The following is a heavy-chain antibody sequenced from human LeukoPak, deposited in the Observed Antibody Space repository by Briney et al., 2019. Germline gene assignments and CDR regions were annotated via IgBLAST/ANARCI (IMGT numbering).Heavy chain of an antibody. D-gene: IGHD2-2*01. Sequence: GGSLRLSCAASGFTFSSSWMHWVRQSPGKGLVWVSRINGDGTSTAYADSVKGRFTISRDNAKNTLYLQMNSLRAEDTAVYYCARVGSTWVFDPWGQGTLVTVSS. CDR3: ARVGSTWVFDP. CDR1: GFTFSSSW. V-gene: IGHV3-74*01. J-gene: IGHJ5*02. CDR2: INGDGTST.